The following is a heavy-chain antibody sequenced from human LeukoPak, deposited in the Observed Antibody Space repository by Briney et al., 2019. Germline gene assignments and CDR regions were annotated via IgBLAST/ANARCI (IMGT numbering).Heavy chain of an antibody. D-gene: IGHD5-18*01. CDR2: IYYSGRT. Sequence: PSETLSLTCTVSGGSISSYYWSWIRQPPGKGLEWIGYIYYSGRTNHNPSLKSRVTISVDTSKNQFSLKLSSVTAADTAVYYCARQEDGLWLQWWGQGTLVTVSS. CDR3: ARQEDGLWLQW. J-gene: IGHJ4*02. CDR1: GGSISSYY. V-gene: IGHV4-59*08.